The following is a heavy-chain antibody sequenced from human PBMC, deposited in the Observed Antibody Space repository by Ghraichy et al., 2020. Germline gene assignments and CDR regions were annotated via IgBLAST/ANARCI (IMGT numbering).Heavy chain of an antibody. V-gene: IGHV3-23*01. J-gene: IGHJ3*02. CDR1: GFTFSSYA. Sequence: GESLNISCAASGFTFSSYAMSWVRQAPGKGLEWVSAISGSGGSTYYADSVKGRFTISRDNSKNTLYLQMNSLRAEDTAVYYCAKKSVGYSSGWRPDAFDIWGQGTMVTVSS. CDR2: ISGSGGST. D-gene: IGHD6-19*01. CDR3: AKKSVGYSSGWRPDAFDI.